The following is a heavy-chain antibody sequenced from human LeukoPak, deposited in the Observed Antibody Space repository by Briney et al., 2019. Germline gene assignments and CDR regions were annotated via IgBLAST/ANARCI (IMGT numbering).Heavy chain of an antibody. D-gene: IGHD4-17*01. V-gene: IGHV3-7*01. Sequence: GGSLRLSCAASRFTFSNYWMSWVRQAPGKGLEWVANINLRGSEKYYVDSVKGRFTISRDNAKNSLYLQMNSLRAEDTAVYYCASIGDYGAFDIWGQGTMVTVSS. CDR1: RFTFSNYW. J-gene: IGHJ3*02. CDR2: INLRGSEK. CDR3: ASIGDYGAFDI.